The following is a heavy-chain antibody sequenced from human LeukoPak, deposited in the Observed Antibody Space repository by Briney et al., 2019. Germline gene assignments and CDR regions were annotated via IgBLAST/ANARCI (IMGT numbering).Heavy chain of an antibody. J-gene: IGHJ5*02. Sequence: SETLSLTWTVSGGSISSYYWNWIRQPTGKGLEWIGFIYYSGTTNYNPSLKSRVTISVDTSKNQFSLKLSSVTAADTAVYYCARRDYYDSSGYLWGQGTLVTVSS. CDR3: ARRDYYDSSGYL. CDR1: GGSISSYY. V-gene: IGHV4-59*12. CDR2: IYYSGTT. D-gene: IGHD3-22*01.